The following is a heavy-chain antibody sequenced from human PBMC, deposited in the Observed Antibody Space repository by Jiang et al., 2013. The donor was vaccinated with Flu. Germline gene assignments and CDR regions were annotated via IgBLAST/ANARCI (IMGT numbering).Heavy chain of an antibody. Sequence: GLVKPSETLSLTCNASGDSISSDNFYWGWIRQSPGKGLEWIGYVHFSGSTYHNPSLKSRLTVSGDASKNQVSMNLTSVTAADTALYFCVRLRWEMRGNYFDPWGPGTLVTVSS. CDR2: VHFSGST. CDR3: VRLRWEMRGNYFDP. J-gene: IGHJ5*02. D-gene: IGHD1-26*01. V-gene: IGHV4-39*01. CDR1: GDSISSDNFY.